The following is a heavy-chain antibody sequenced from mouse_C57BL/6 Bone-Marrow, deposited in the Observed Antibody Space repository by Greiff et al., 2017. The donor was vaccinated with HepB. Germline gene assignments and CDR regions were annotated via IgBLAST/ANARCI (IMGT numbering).Heavy chain of an antibody. D-gene: IGHD1-1*01. CDR3: ARSDYYGSSWGYFDV. Sequence: VQGVESGPGLVQPSQSLSITCTVSGFSLTSYGVHWVRQSPGKGLEWLGVIWSGGSTDYNAAFISRLSISKDNSKSQVFFKMNSLQADDTAIYYCARSDYYGSSWGYFDVWGTGTTVTVSS. J-gene: IGHJ1*03. CDR1: GFSLTSYG. CDR2: IWSGGST. V-gene: IGHV2-2*01.